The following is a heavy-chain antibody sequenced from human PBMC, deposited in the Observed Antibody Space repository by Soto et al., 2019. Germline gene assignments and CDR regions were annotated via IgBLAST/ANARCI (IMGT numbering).Heavy chain of an antibody. CDR3: ARDGGRGGLHYYYYYYGMDV. CDR2: IYHSGST. Sequence: PSETLSLTCAVSGGSISSSSWWSWVRQPPGKGLEWIGEIYHSGSTNYNPSLKSRVTISVDKSKNQFSLKLSSVTAADTAVYYCARDGGRGGLHYYYYYYGMDVWGQGTTVTVSS. J-gene: IGHJ6*02. CDR1: GGSISSSSW. D-gene: IGHD3-16*01. V-gene: IGHV4-4*02.